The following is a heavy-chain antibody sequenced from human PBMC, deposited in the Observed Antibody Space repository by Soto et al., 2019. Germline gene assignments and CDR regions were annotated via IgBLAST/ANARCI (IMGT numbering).Heavy chain of an antibody. V-gene: IGHV3-30-3*01. CDR3: ARDLGPYSNSHDQFDY. D-gene: IGHD4-4*01. CDR1: GFTFSSYA. J-gene: IGHJ4*02. CDR2: ISYDGSNK. Sequence: QVQLVESGGGVVQPGRSLRLSCAASGFTFSSYAMHWVRQAPGKGLEWVAVISYDGSNKYYADSVKGRFTISRDNSKNTLYLQMNSLRAEDTAVYYCARDLGPYSNSHDQFDYWGQGTLVTVSS.